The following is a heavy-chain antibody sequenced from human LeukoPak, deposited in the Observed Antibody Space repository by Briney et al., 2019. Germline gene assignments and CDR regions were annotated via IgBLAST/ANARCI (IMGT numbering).Heavy chain of an antibody. CDR2: INPSGGST. D-gene: IGHD6-6*01. CDR3: ASMTLTPTYSSFSFDY. Sequence: GASVKVSCKASGYTFTSYYMHWVRQAPGQGLEWMGIINPSGGSTSYAQKFQGRVTMTRDTSTSTVYMELSSLRSEDTAVYYCASMTLTPTYSSFSFDYWGQGTLVTVSS. J-gene: IGHJ4*02. CDR1: GYTFTSYY. V-gene: IGHV1-46*01.